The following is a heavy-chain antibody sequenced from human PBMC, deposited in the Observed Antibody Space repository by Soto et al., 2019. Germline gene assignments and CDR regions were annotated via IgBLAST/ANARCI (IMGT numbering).Heavy chain of an antibody. J-gene: IGHJ5*02. CDR2: IIPIFGTA. CDR3: ARGLAGTLQWFDP. Sequence: SVKVSCKASGGTFSSYAISWVRQAPGQGLEWMGGIIPIFGTANYAQKFQGRVTITADESTSTAYMELSSLRSEDTAVYYCARGLAGTLQWFDPWGQGTLVTVSS. V-gene: IGHV1-69*13. CDR1: GGTFSSYA. D-gene: IGHD6-13*01.